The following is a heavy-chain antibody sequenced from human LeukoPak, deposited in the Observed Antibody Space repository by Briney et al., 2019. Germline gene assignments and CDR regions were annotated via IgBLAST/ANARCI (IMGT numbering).Heavy chain of an antibody. J-gene: IGHJ4*02. D-gene: IGHD4-23*01. CDR2: ISGSGGNS. CDR3: AKERQGGNSYGDEAFYFDY. CDR1: GFSFDTYA. Sequence: GGSLRLSCTASGFSFDTYAMNWVRQVPGKGLEWVSGISGSGGNSYYADSVKGRFTISRDNSKNTLYLQMHSLRAEDTAIHYCAKERQGGNSYGDEAFYFDYWGQGTLVTVSS. V-gene: IGHV3-23*01.